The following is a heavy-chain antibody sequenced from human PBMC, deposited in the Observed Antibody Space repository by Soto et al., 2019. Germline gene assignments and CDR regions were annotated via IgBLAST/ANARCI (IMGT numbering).Heavy chain of an antibody. D-gene: IGHD4-17*01. CDR3: ARDRQRGDADY. CDR1: GYTFTSYG. CDR2: ISAYNGNT. J-gene: IGHJ4*02. V-gene: IGHV1-18*01. Sequence: ASVKVSCKASGYTFTSYGISWVRQAPGQGLEWMGWISAYNGNTNYAQKLQGRVTMTTDTSTRTAYMELRRLRPDDTAVYYCARDRQRGDADYWGQGTLVTVSS.